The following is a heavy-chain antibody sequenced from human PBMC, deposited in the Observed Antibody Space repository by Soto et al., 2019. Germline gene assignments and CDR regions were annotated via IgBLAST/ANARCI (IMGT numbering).Heavy chain of an antibody. Sequence: EVQLLESGGGLVQPGGSLRLSCAASGFTFSSYAMSWVRQAPGKGLEWVSAISGSGGSTYYADSVKGRFTISRDNSKNTLYLQMNSLRAEDTAVYYCAKARYGSGGSCYSSDAFDIWGQGTMVTVSS. D-gene: IGHD2-15*01. CDR3: AKARYGSGGSCYSSDAFDI. J-gene: IGHJ3*02. V-gene: IGHV3-23*01. CDR2: ISGSGGST. CDR1: GFTFSSYA.